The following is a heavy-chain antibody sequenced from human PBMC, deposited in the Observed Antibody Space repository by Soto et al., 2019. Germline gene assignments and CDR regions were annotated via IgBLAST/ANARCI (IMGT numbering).Heavy chain of an antibody. CDR2: ILPIFGTA. J-gene: IGHJ4*02. V-gene: IGHV1-69*01. Sequence: QVQLVQSGAEVKKPGSSVKVSCKASGGTFSSYAISWVRQAPGQGLEWMGGILPIFGTANYAQKLQGRVTIPADESTRPDYMELSSLTSEDTAVYYCARGGVVTAIRGYFDYWGQGTLVTVSS. D-gene: IGHD2-21*02. CDR3: ARGGVVTAIRGYFDY. CDR1: GGTFSSYA.